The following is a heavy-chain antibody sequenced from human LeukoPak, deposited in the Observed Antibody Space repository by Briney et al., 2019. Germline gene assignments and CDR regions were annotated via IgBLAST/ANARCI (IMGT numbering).Heavy chain of an antibody. CDR2: IIPICGTA. CDR1: GGTFSSYA. V-gene: IGHV1-69*05. CDR3: AISDGIVTMVRGVYYYYMDV. D-gene: IGHD3-10*01. Sequence: ASVKVSCKTSGGTFSSYAISWVRQAPGQGLEWMGGIIPICGTANYAQKFQGRVTITTDESTSTAYMELSSLRSEDTAVYYCAISDGIVTMVRGVYYYYMDVWGKGTTVTVSS. J-gene: IGHJ6*03.